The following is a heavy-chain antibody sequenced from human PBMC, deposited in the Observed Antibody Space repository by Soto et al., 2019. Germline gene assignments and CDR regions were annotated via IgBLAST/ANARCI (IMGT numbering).Heavy chain of an antibody. Sequence: PGESLKISCKVSGYRFTTYWIAWVRQMPGKGLEWMGIIYPGDSDTRYSPSFQGQVTISADKSISTAYLQWSSLKASDTAMYYCARWGSRGKLSYYYGMDVWGQGTTVTVSS. V-gene: IGHV5-51*01. J-gene: IGHJ6*02. CDR2: IYPGDSDT. CDR3: ARWGSRGKLSYYYGMDV. CDR1: GYRFTTYW. D-gene: IGHD6-13*01.